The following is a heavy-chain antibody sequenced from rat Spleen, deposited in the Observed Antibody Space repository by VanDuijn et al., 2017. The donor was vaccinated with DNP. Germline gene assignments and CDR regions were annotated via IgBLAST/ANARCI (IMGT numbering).Heavy chain of an antibody. Sequence: QVQLKESGPGLVQPSETLSLTCTVSGFSLSSYSVSWIRQPPGKGLEWVGAIWSGGSTDYNSALKSRLSFSTDPSRNQVFLHMDRVQTEDTAMYFCARSQGYYYDGSYYPFAYWGQGILVTVSS. V-gene: IGHV2-15*01. CDR3: ARSQGYYYDGSYYPFAY. CDR1: GFSLSSYS. D-gene: IGHD1-12*02. CDR2: IWSGGST. J-gene: IGHJ3*01.